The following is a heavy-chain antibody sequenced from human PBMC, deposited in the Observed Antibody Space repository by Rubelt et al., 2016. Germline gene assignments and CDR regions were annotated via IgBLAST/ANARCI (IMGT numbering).Heavy chain of an antibody. V-gene: IGHV3-33*01. Sequence: VQLVESGGGLVQPGGSLRLSCAASGFTFRIYGMHWVRQAPGKGLEWVALIWYDGTNENYADSVKGRFTISKDNSKNTRYLQMNSVRGEDTAGYDCGRDCKEMPTRSWGQGTLVTVSS. CDR3: GRDCKEMPTRS. D-gene: IGHD5-24*01. J-gene: IGHJ4*02. CDR2: IWYDGTNE. CDR1: GFTFRIYG.